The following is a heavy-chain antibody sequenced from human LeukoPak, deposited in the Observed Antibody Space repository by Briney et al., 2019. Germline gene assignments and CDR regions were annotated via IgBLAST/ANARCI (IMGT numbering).Heavy chain of an antibody. CDR3: ARDKDYGGPGSGYGMDV. CDR1: GFTVSSNY. CDR2: IYSGGST. D-gene: IGHD4-23*01. Sequence: PGGSLRLSCAASGFTVSSNYMSWVRQAPGKGLEWDSVIYSGGSTYYADSVKGRFTISRDNSKNTLYLQMNSLRAEDTAVYYCARDKDYGGPGSGYGMDVWGQGTTVTVSS. V-gene: IGHV3-53*01. J-gene: IGHJ6*02.